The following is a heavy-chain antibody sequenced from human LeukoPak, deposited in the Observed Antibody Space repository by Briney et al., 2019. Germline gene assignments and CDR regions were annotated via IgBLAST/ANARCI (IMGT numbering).Heavy chain of an antibody. V-gene: IGHV4-34*03. Sequence: SETLSLTCAVYGGSFSGYYWSWIRQPPGKGLEWIGSVYYSGSTYYNPSLKSRVTISVDTSKNQFSLNRISVTAADTAYYMDVWGKRTTVTGSS. CDR2: VYYSGST. CDR1: GGSFSGYY. CDR3: V. J-gene: IGHJ6*03.